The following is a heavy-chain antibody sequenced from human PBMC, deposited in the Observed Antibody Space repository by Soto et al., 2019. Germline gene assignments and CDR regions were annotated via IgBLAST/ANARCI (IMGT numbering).Heavy chain of an antibody. Sequence: SVKVSCKASGGTFSSYAVSWVRQAPGQGLEWMGGIIPIFGTANYAQKFQGRVTITADESTSTAYMELSSLRSEDTAVHYCSTSYDSSGYYFGVDYWGQGTLVTVSS. CDR1: GGTFSSYA. J-gene: IGHJ4*02. CDR3: STSYDSSGYYFGVDY. D-gene: IGHD3-22*01. CDR2: IIPIFGTA. V-gene: IGHV1-69*13.